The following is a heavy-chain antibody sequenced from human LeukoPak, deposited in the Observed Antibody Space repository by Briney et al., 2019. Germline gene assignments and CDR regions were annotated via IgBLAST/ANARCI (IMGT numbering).Heavy chain of an antibody. CDR3: TTDIYRLWFFDY. Sequence: GGSLRLSCAASGFTFSNAWMSWVRQAPGKGLEWVGRIKSKTDGGTTDYAAPAKGRFTISRDDSKNTLYLQMNSLKTEDTAVYYCTTDIYRLWFFDYWGQGTLVTVSS. V-gene: IGHV3-15*01. J-gene: IGHJ4*02. D-gene: IGHD3-10*01. CDR2: IKSKTDGGTT. CDR1: GFTFSNAW.